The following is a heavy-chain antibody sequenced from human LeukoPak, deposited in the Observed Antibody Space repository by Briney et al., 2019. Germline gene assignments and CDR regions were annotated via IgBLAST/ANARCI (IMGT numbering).Heavy chain of an antibody. CDR1: GFTFSSYW. Sequence: GGSLRLSCAASGFTFSSYWMSWVRQAPGKGLEWVANTKQDGSEKYYVDSVKGRFTISRDNAKNSLYLQKNSLRAEDTAVYYCARAGQLWFGESWMDVWGRGTTVTVSS. J-gene: IGHJ6*02. V-gene: IGHV3-7*01. CDR3: ARAGQLWFGESWMDV. CDR2: TKQDGSEK. D-gene: IGHD3-10*01.